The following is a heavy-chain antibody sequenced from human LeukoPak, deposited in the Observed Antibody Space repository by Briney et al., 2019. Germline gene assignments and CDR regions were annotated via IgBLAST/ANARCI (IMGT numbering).Heavy chain of an antibody. D-gene: IGHD3-9*01. CDR3: AREDWYYFDY. CDR2: ISYDGSNK. Sequence: GGSLRLSCAVSGFTFSSYAMHWVRQAPGKGLEWVAVISYDGSNKYYADSVKGRFTISRDNSKNTLYLQMNSLRAEDTAVYYCAREDWYYFDYWGQGTLVTVSS. J-gene: IGHJ4*02. CDR1: GFTFSSYA. V-gene: IGHV3-30*04.